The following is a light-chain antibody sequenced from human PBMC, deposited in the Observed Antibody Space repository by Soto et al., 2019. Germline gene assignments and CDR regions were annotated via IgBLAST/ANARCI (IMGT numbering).Light chain of an antibody. V-gene: IGKV4-1*01. CDR2: WAS. Sequence: IQMTQSPSTLSASVGDTVTITCRSIQIVLSSSNNKNYLAWYQQKPGQPPKVVIYWASTRGSGVPDRFSGSGSGTDFTLTISSLQAEDVAVYYCQHYYSSPLTFGGGTKV. CDR3: QHYYSSPLT. J-gene: IGKJ4*01. CDR1: QIVLSSSNNKNY.